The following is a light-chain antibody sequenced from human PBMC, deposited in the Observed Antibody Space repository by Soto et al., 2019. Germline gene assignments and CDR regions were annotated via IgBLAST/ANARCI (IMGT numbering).Light chain of an antibody. J-gene: IGKJ3*01. CDR3: MQALQPPLT. CDR1: QSLLHSNAYHY. Sequence: DIVMTQSPLSLPVTPGEPASISCRSSQSLLHSNAYHYLNWYLQKPGQSPQLLIYLGSNRASGVADRFSGSGSGTDFTLKSSRVEADDVGVYYCMQALQPPLTFGPGTKVDIK. V-gene: IGKV2-28*01. CDR2: LGS.